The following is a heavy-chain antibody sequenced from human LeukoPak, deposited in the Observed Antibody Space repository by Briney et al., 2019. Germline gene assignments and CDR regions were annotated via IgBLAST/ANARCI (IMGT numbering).Heavy chain of an antibody. CDR1: GYTFTSYD. J-gene: IGHJ6*02. CDR2: KNPNSSHT. CDR3: ARGPVTTHGMDV. D-gene: IGHD4-11*01. Sequence: ASVKVSCKASGYTFTSYDINWVRQATGQGLEWMGWKNPNSSHTGLAQKFQGRLTMTMNTAISTAYMELSSLTSEDTVVYYCARGPVTTHGMDVWGQGTTVTVSS. V-gene: IGHV1-8*01.